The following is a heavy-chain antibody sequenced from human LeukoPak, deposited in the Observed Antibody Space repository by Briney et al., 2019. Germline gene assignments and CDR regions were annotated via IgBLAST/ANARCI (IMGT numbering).Heavy chain of an antibody. V-gene: IGHV4-39*07. J-gene: IGHJ4*02. Sequence: SETLSLTCTVSGGSISSSSYYWGWIRQPPGKGLEWIGSIYYSGSTYYNPSLKSRVTISVDTSKNQFSLKLSSVTAADTAVYYCARGAVETAIRGGYFDYWGQGTLVTVSS. CDR1: GGSISSSSYY. CDR2: IYYSGST. CDR3: ARGAVETAIRGGYFDY. D-gene: IGHD2-21*02.